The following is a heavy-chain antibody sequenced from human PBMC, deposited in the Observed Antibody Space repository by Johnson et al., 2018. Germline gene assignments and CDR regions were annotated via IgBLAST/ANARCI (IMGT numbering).Heavy chain of an antibody. CDR3: TTGGYCTTTSCFGDYFYYHMDV. J-gene: IGHJ6*03. V-gene: IGHV3-15*07. CDR1: GFTFSNAW. Sequence: VQLVESGGGLVKPGGSLRLSCAASGFTFSNAWMNWVRQAPGKGLEWVGRIKSKIDGGTTDYAAPVKGRFAISRDDSKNTLYLQMNSLKSEDAAVYYCTTGGYCTTTSCFGDYFYYHMDVWGKGTTVTVPS. CDR2: IKSKIDGGTT. D-gene: IGHD2-2*03.